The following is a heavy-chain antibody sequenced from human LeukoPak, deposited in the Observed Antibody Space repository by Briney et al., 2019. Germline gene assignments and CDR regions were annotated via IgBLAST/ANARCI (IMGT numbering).Heavy chain of an antibody. V-gene: IGHV3-49*03. J-gene: IGHJ6*02. D-gene: IGHD2-2*01. CDR2: IRSKAYGGTT. CDR3: TRDWAYCSSTSCYALPYGMDV. CDR1: GFTFGDYA. Sequence: GGSLRLSCTASGFTFGDYAMSWFRQAPGKGLEWVGFIRSKAYGGTTEYAASVKGRFTISRDDSKSIAYLQMNSLKTEDTAVYYCTRDWAYCSSTSCYALPYGMDVWGQGTTVTVSS.